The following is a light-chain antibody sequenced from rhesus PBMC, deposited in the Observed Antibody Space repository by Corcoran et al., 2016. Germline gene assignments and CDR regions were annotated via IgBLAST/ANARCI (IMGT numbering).Light chain of an antibody. J-gene: IGKJ4*01. Sequence: EIVMTQSPATLSLSPGETATLSCRASQRVGSYLAWYQQKPGQAPKLLAHSPDFRATGIPDRVSASGSRTDFSLTISSLEPEDVGVYHCQQYNDLLTFGGGTKVEIK. CDR3: QQYNDLLT. V-gene: IGKV3-40*01. CDR1: QRVGSY. CDR2: SPD.